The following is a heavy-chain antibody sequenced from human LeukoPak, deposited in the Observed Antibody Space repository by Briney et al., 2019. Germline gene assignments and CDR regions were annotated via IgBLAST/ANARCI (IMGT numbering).Heavy chain of an antibody. CDR1: GFTFSSYS. J-gene: IGHJ3*02. Sequence: PGGSLRLSCAASGFTFSSYSMNWVRQAPGKGLEWVSSISSSSSYIYYADSVKGRFTISRDNAKNSLYLQMNSLRAEDTAVYYCARDGGYYYGSGSYFAFDIWGQGTMVTVSS. V-gene: IGHV3-21*01. CDR2: ISSSSSYI. CDR3: ARDGGYYYGSGSYFAFDI. D-gene: IGHD3-10*01.